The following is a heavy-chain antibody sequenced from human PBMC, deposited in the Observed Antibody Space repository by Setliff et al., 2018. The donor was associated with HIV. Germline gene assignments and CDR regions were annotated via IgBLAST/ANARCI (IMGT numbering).Heavy chain of an antibody. Sequence: KASETLSLTCAVSNYSISSAYYWGWIRQPPGKGLEWIGSIYHSGSTYYNPSLKSRVTISIDTSKNQFSLKLSSVTAADTAVYYCAQLGMVDDFDYWGQGTLVTVSS. CDR2: IYHSGST. CDR1: NYSISSAYY. J-gene: IGHJ4*02. CDR3: AQLGMVDDFDY. V-gene: IGHV4-38-2*01. D-gene: IGHD1-1*01.